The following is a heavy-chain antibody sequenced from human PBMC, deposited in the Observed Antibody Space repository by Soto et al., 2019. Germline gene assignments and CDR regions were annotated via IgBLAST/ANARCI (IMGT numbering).Heavy chain of an antibody. CDR2: IIPIFGTA. D-gene: IGHD6-13*01. J-gene: IGHJ5*02. CDR1: GGTFSSYA. V-gene: IGHV1-69*13. Sequence: ASVKVSCKASGGTFSSYAISWVRQAPGQGLEWMGGIIPIFGTANYAQKFQGRVTITADESTSTAYMELSSLRSEDTAVYYCASNGPYRPYIWTAAEPGGWLDPWGQGTQVTVSS. CDR3: ASNGPYRPYIWTAAEPGGWLDP.